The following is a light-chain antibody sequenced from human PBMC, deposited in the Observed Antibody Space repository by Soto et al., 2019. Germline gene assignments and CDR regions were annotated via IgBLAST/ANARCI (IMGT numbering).Light chain of an antibody. CDR3: QSYDSSLSGPE. Sequence: QSVLTQPPSVSGAPGQRVTISCTGSSSNIGAGYDVHWYQQLPGTAPKLLIYGNSNRPSGVPDRFSGSKSGTSASLAITGLQAEDEADYYCQSYDSSLSGPEFGGVTKVTVL. CDR2: GNS. J-gene: IGLJ2*01. V-gene: IGLV1-40*01. CDR1: SSNIGAGYD.